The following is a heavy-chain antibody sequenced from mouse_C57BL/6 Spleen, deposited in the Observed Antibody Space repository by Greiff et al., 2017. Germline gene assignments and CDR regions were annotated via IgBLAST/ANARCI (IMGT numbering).Heavy chain of an antibody. CDR3: TTEGYYGSGYGLVLFAY. CDR1: GFNFKDYY. V-gene: IGHV14-1*01. Sequence: EVQLQQSGAELVRPGASVKLSCTASGFNFKDYYMHWVKQRPEQGLEWIGRIDPEDGDTEYAPKFQGKATMTADTSSNTAYLQLSSQTSEDTAVYYCTTEGYYGSGYGLVLFAYWGQGTLVTVSA. J-gene: IGHJ3*01. CDR2: IDPEDGDT. D-gene: IGHD1-1*01.